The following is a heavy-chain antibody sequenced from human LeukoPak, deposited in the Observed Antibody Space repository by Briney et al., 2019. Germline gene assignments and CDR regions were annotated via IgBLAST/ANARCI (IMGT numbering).Heavy chain of an antibody. V-gene: IGHV4-34*01. CDR1: GGSFSGYY. Sequence: PSETLSLTCAVYGGSFSGYYWSWIRQPPGKGLEWIGEINHSGSTYYNPSLKSRVTISVDTSKNQFSLKLSSVTAADTAVYYCARLRHGYDILTGYYPHLYYFDYWGQGTLVTVSS. CDR2: INHSGST. J-gene: IGHJ4*02. D-gene: IGHD3-9*01. CDR3: ARLRHGYDILTGYYPHLYYFDY.